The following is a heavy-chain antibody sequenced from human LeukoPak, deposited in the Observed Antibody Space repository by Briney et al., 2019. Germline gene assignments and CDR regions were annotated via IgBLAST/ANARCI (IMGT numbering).Heavy chain of an antibody. CDR3: AREMLAAVAAQS. Sequence: GGSLRLSCATSGFTFSDYHMSWIRQALGKGLEWVLYISSSGSIIYYADSVKGRFTISRDNAKNPLYLQMNRLRAEDTAVYYCAREMLAAVAAQSWGQGTLVTVSS. V-gene: IGHV3-11*04. CDR2: ISSSGSII. CDR1: GFTFSDYH. D-gene: IGHD6-19*01. J-gene: IGHJ5*02.